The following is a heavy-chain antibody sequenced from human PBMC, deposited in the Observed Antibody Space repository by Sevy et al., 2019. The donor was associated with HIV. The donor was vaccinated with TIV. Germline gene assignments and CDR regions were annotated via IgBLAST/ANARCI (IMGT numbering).Heavy chain of an antibody. J-gene: IGHJ3*02. CDR2: INWNGRNT. Sequence: GGSLRFSCAASGFTFDDYAISWVRHAPGKGLEWVSGINWNGRNTGYAESVKGRFTISRDSAKKSLYLEMNSLRAEDTAFYYCARNSYYYDTTGFGALDIRGQGTMVTVSS. CDR1: GFTFDDYA. D-gene: IGHD3-22*01. V-gene: IGHV3-20*04. CDR3: ARNSYYYDTTGFGALDI.